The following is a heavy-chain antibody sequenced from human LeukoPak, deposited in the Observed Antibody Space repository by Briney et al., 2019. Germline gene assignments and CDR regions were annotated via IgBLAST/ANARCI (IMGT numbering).Heavy chain of an antibody. V-gene: IGHV4-39*07. J-gene: IGHJ1*01. CDR2: IYYSGST. CDR3: ARTYYDSSGYYFGDRYFQH. D-gene: IGHD3-22*01. CDR1: GGSISSSSYY. Sequence: PSETLSLTCTVSGGSISSSSYYWGWIRQPPGKGLEWNGSIYYSGSTYYNPSLKSRVTISVDTSKNQFSLKLSSVTAADTAVYYCARTYYDSSGYYFGDRYFQHWGQGTLVTVSS.